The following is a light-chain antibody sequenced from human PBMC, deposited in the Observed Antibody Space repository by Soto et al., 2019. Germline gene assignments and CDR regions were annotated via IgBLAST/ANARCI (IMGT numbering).Light chain of an antibody. J-gene: IGKJ1*01. CDR3: QQYGTSPRT. V-gene: IGKV3-20*01. Sequence: EIVLTQSPATLSLSPGDTATLSCRASQSVGSYLAWYQLKPGQAPRLLIYGASIRATAIPDRFSGSVSGTDFTLTISRLDPEDFAVYFCQQYGTSPRTFGQGTKVDIK. CDR2: GAS. CDR1: QSVGSY.